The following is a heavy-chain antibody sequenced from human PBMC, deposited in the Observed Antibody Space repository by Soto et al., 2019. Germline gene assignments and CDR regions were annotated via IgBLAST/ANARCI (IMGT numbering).Heavy chain of an antibody. CDR1: GFTFSSYA. V-gene: IGHV3-30-3*01. D-gene: IGHD2-8*01. CDR3: ARGARGYCTNGVCPGGGDWFDP. J-gene: IGHJ5*02. CDR2: ISYDGSNK. Sequence: GSLRLSCAASGFTFSSYAMHWVRQAPGKGLEWVAVISYDGSNKYYADSVKGRFTISRDNSKNTLYLQMNSLRAEDTAVYYCARGARGYCTNGVCPGGGDWFDPWGQGTLVTVSS.